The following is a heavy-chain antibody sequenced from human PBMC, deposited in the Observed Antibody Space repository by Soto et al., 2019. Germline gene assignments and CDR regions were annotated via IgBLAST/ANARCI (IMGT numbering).Heavy chain of an antibody. CDR1: GYTFTSYG. CDR2: ISAYNGNT. D-gene: IGHD3-22*01. CDR3: ARDPGYYDSSGYYPAYYYGMDV. J-gene: IGHJ6*02. V-gene: IGHV1-18*01. Sequence: ASVKVSCKASGYTFTSYGIGWVRQAPGQGLEWMGWISAYNGNTNYAQKLQGRVTMTTDTSTSTAYMELRSLRSDDTAVYYCARDPGYYDSSGYYPAYYYGMDVWGQGTTVTVSS.